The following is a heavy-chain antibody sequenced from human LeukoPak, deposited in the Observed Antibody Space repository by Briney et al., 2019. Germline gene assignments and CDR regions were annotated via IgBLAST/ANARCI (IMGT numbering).Heavy chain of an antibody. CDR3: ARTSEIFGVRLDAFDI. Sequence: ASVKVSCKASGGTFSGYAISWVRQAPGQGLEWMGGIIPIFGTANYAQKFQGRVTITADESTSTAYMELSSLRSEDTAVYYCARTSEIFGVRLDAFDIWGQGTMVTVSS. D-gene: IGHD3-3*01. J-gene: IGHJ3*02. V-gene: IGHV1-69*13. CDR2: IIPIFGTA. CDR1: GGTFSGYA.